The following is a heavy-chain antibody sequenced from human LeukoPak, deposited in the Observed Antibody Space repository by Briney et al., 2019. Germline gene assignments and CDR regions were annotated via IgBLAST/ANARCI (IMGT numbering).Heavy chain of an antibody. J-gene: IGHJ4*02. CDR3: AREQVVGATNDY. V-gene: IGHV1-2*02. CDR2: INPNTGGT. D-gene: IGHD1-26*01. CDR1: GYTFTGYY. Sequence: ASVKVSCKASGYTFTGYYMHWVRQAPGQGLEWMGWINPNTGGTNYAQKFQGRVTMTRDTSISTAYMELSRLRSDDTAVYYCAREQVVGATNDYWGQGTLVSVSS.